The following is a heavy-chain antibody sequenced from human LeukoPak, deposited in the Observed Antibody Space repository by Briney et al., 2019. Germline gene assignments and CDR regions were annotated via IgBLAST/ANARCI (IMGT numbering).Heavy chain of an antibody. CDR3: ARGKDGGQYYYDSSGYFYY. Sequence: VASVKVSCEASGGTFSSYAISWVRQAPGQGLEWMGGIIPIFGTANYAQKFQGRVTITADESTSTAYMELSSLRSEDTAVYYCARGKDGGQYYYDSSGYFYYWGQGTLVTVSS. J-gene: IGHJ4*02. CDR1: GGTFSSYA. D-gene: IGHD3-22*01. V-gene: IGHV1-69*13. CDR2: IIPIFGTA.